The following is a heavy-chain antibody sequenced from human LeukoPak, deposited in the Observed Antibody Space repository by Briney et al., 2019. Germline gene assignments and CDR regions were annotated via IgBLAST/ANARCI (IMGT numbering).Heavy chain of an antibody. CDR2: IYSDDTT. D-gene: IGHD3-10*01. CDR1: GFNVSNNY. CDR3: ARDLYFGELLGGVDP. Sequence: PGGSLRLSCAASGFNVSNNYMSWVRQAPGKGLEWVSVIYSDDTTHYADSVKGRFSISRDSSKNTLYFQMNSLRVEDTAVYYCARDLYFGELLGGVDPWGQGTLVIVSS. J-gene: IGHJ5*02. V-gene: IGHV3-66*01.